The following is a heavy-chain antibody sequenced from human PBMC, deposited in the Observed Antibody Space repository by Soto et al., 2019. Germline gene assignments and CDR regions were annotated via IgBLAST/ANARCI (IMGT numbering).Heavy chain of an antibody. Sequence: QVQLVESGGGVVQPGRSLRLSCAASGFTFSSYAMHWVRQAPGKGLEWVAVISYDGSNKYYADSVKGRFTISRDNSKNTLYLQMNSLRAEDTAVYYCAEGALLADRYFDYWGQGTLVTVSS. CDR2: ISYDGSNK. V-gene: IGHV3-30-3*01. J-gene: IGHJ4*02. CDR1: GFTFSSYA. D-gene: IGHD2-21*02. CDR3: AEGALLADRYFDY.